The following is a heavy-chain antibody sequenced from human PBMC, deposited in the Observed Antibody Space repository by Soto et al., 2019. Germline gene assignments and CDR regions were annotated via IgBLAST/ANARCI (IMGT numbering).Heavy chain of an antibody. J-gene: IGHJ4*02. CDR1: GGSISSGGYY. Sequence: PSETLSLTCTVSGGSISSGGYYWSWIRQHPGKGLEWIGYIYYSGSTYYNPSLKSRVTISVDTSKNQFSLKLSSVTAADTAVYYCARWEWLGTYYFDYWGQGTLVTVSS. D-gene: IGHD6-19*01. V-gene: IGHV4-31*03. CDR2: IYYSGST. CDR3: ARWEWLGTYYFDY.